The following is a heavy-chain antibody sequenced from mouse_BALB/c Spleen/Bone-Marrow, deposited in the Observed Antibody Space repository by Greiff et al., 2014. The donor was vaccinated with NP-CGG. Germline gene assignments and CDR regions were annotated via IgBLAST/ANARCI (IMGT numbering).Heavy chain of an antibody. CDR2: IYPYNGGT. D-gene: IGHD1-1*01. J-gene: IGHJ4*01. CDR1: GYTFTDYN. V-gene: IGHV1S29*02. CDR3: ARYGSSPYYAMDY. Sequence: EVKLVESGPELVKPGASVKISCKASGYTFTDYNMHWVKQSHGKSLEWIGYIYPYNGGTGYNQKFKSKATLTVYNSSSTAYMELRSLTSEDSAVYYCARYGSSPYYAMDYWGQGTSVTVSS.